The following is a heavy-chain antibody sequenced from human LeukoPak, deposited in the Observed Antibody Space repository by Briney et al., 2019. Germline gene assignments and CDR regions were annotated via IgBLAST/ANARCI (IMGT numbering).Heavy chain of an antibody. CDR3: TRDYYEPSGYITIGP. J-gene: IGHJ4*02. Sequence: SGGSLRLSCSASGFTFSDYALSWFRQAPGKGLEWVGFIRSKAYGGTTEYAASVEGRFINSRDDSESIAYLQMTSLKTEDAAVYFCTRDYYEPSGYITIGPWGQGTLVTVSS. CDR1: GFTFSDYA. D-gene: IGHD3-22*01. V-gene: IGHV3-49*03. CDR2: IRSKAYGGTT.